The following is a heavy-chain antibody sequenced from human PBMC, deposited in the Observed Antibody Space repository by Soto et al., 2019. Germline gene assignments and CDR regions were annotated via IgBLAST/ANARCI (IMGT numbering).Heavy chain of an antibody. D-gene: IGHD3-3*01. CDR3: ARAISDFWSGHYGMDV. J-gene: IGHJ6*02. CDR2: IYHSGST. V-gene: IGHV4-30-2*01. Sequence: SETLSLTCAVSGGSISSGGYSWSWIRQPPGKGLEWIGYIYHSGSTYYNPSLKSRVTISVDRSKNQFSLKLSSVTAADTAVYYCARAISDFWSGHYGMDVWGQGTTVTVSS. CDR1: GGSISSGGYS.